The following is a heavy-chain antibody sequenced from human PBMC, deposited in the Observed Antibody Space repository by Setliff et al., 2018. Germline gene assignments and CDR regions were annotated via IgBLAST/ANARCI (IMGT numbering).Heavy chain of an antibody. D-gene: IGHD2-8*01. CDR3: SKLVRYCTTTACQGASGAEF. CDR1: GYTFTDYG. CDR2: ISAYTGNT. J-gene: IGHJ4*02. V-gene: IGHV1-18*01. Sequence: ASVKVSCKTSGYTFTDYGITWVRQAPGQGLEWMGWISAYTGNTKFAQKFQGRVTMTTDTSTSTAYLELRSLTSDDTAVYYCSKLVRYCTTTACQGASGAEFWGQGTLVTVSS.